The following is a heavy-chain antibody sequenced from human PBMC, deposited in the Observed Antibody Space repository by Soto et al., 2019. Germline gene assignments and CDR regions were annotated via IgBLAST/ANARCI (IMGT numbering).Heavy chain of an antibody. CDR2: MNAGVGNT. J-gene: IGHJ4*02. CDR1: GYTFTDYA. CDR3: ARDTGYTFGSLDY. Sequence: HVELVQSGADVKKPGASGTISCKPPGYTFTDYALHWVRQAPGQRLEWMGWMNAGVGNTLYSQKFQGRITITRDTSASTAYMELNSLKSEDTAIYYCARDTGYTFGSLDYWGTGTLVTVSS. V-gene: IGHV1-3*01. D-gene: IGHD5-18*01.